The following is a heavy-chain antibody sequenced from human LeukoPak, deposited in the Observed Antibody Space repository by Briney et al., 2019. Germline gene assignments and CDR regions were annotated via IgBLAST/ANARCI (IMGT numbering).Heavy chain of an antibody. V-gene: IGHV4-59*01. Sequence: SETLSLTRTVSGGSISNYYWSWIRQPPGKGLEGIGYIYYTGSTNYNPSLTRRVNISVDTSKNQFSLNLTSVTAADTAVYYCARCGSIAVARFDYWGQGTLATVSS. D-gene: IGHD6-6*01. CDR3: ARCGSIAVARFDY. CDR2: IYYTGST. J-gene: IGHJ4*02. CDR1: GGSISNYY.